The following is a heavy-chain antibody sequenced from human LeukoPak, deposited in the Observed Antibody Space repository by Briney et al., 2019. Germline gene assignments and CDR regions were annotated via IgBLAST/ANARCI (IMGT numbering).Heavy chain of an antibody. CDR2: IYNSAGT. CDR3: ARDVGYSNY. D-gene: IGHD4-11*01. Sequence: SETLSLTCTVSGGSISSYYWSWIRQPARKGLEWIGRIYNSAGTNYNPSLKSRVTISVDKSKNQFSLKLSSVTAADTAVYYCARDVGYSNYWGQGTLVTVSS. J-gene: IGHJ4*02. V-gene: IGHV4-4*07. CDR1: GGSISSYY.